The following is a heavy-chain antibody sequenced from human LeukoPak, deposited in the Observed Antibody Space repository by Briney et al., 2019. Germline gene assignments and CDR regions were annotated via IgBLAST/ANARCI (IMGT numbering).Heavy chain of an antibody. Sequence: PGGSLRLSCAASGFTFSSYSMNWVRQAPGKGLEWVSSISSSSSYIYYADSVKGRFTISRDNAKNSLYLQMNSLRAEDTAVYYCARDLDSSSSNDWFDPRGQGTLVTVSS. D-gene: IGHD6-6*01. CDR3: ARDLDSSSSNDWFDP. CDR1: GFTFSSYS. CDR2: ISSSSSYI. V-gene: IGHV3-21*01. J-gene: IGHJ5*02.